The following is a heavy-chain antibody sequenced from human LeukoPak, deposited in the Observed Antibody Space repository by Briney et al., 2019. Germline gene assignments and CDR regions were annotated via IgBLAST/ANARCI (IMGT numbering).Heavy chain of an antibody. J-gene: IGHJ4*02. D-gene: IGHD5-18*01. V-gene: IGHV1-18*01. CDR2: TGVYNDNT. CDR1: GYMFASYG. CDR3: ARDLFEYTYGLPFEY. Sequence: ASVKVSCKASGYMFASYGISWARQAPGQGLEWMGWTGVYNDNTNLAPKFQGRVTMTTDISTSTAVMELRSLRSDDTAVYYCARDLFEYTYGLPFEYLGQGTLVTVSS.